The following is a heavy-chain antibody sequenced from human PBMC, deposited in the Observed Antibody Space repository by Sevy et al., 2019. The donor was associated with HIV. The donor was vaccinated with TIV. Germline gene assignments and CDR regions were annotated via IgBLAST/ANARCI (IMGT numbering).Heavy chain of an antibody. CDR3: ARDLREYSSSSKYYFDY. Sequence: GGSLRLSCAASGFTFSSYSMNWVRQAPGKGLEWVSSISSSNNYIYYADSLKGRLTISRDNAKNSRYLQMNSLRAEKTAVYYCARDLREYSSSSKYYFDYWGQGILVTVSS. CDR2: ISSSNNYI. J-gene: IGHJ4*02. D-gene: IGHD6-6*01. CDR1: GFTFSSYS. V-gene: IGHV3-21*01.